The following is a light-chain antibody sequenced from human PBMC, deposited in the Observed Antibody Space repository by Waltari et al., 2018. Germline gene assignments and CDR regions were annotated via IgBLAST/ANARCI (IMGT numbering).Light chain of an antibody. V-gene: IGLV1-40*01. CDR1: SSNIGAGYD. CDR2: GTR. J-gene: IGLJ2*01. Sequence: QSVLTQPPSVSGAPGQRVTISCIGSSSNIGAGYDVHWYQQLPGTAPKLPIYGTRNRPSGGPGRFCGSKSGTAASLAITGLQAEDEADYYCQSYDSSLSAHVVFGGGTKLTVL. CDR3: QSYDSSLSAHVV.